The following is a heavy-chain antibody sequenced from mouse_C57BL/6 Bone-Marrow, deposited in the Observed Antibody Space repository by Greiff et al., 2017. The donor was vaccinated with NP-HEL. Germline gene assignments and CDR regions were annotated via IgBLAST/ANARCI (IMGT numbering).Heavy chain of an antibody. J-gene: IGHJ4*01. CDR1: GYAFSSYW. D-gene: IGHD1-1*01. CDR2: IYPGDGDT. Sequence: QVHVKQSGAELVKPGASVKISCTASGYAFSSYWMNWVKETPGKGLEWIGQIYPGDGDTKYNGTFKGKATLPADKSTSTAYMQVSSLTLEDTAVYFCARGDYGSSRFDYAMDYWGQGTSVTVSS. CDR3: ARGDYGSSRFDYAMDY. V-gene: IGHV1-80*01.